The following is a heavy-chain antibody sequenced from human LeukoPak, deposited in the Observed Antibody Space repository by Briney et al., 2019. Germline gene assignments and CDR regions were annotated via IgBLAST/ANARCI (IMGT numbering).Heavy chain of an antibody. J-gene: IGHJ4*02. CDR1: GGTFSSYA. V-gene: IGHV1-69*13. D-gene: IGHD4-17*01. CDR2: IIPIFGTA. CDR3: ARDLVGYGDYRGTDDY. Sequence: SVKVSCKASGGTFSSYAIGWVRQAPGQGLEWMGGIIPIFGTANYAQKFQGRVTITADESTSTAYMELSSLRSEDTAVYYCARDLVGYGDYRGTDDYWGQGTLVTVSS.